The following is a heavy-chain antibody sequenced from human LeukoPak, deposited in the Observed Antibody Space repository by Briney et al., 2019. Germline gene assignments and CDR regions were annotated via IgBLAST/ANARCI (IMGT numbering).Heavy chain of an antibody. CDR3: AKDLRIGIAAAGTCFDY. J-gene: IGHJ4*02. V-gene: IGHV3-23*01. CDR2: ISGSGGST. D-gene: IGHD6-13*01. CDR1: GFTFSSYA. Sequence: GGSLRLSCAASGFTFSSYAMSWVRQAPGKGLEWVSAISGSGGSTYYADSVKGRFTISRDNSKNTLYLQMNSLGAEDTAVYYCAKDLRIGIAAAGTCFDYWGQGTLVTVSS.